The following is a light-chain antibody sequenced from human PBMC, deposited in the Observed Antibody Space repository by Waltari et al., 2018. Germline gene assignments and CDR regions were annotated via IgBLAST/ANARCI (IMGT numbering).Light chain of an antibody. Sequence: QSALTQPASVSGSPGQSITISCSGTDSDVGGYNYVPWYQQHPGKPPKLLIYDVTNRPSGVSSRFSGSKSGNTASLTISGLQADDEAHYYCSAYTRTSTRVVFGGGTKVTVL. CDR3: SAYTRTSTRVV. CDR1: DSDVGGYNY. CDR2: DVT. J-gene: IGLJ2*01. V-gene: IGLV2-14*03.